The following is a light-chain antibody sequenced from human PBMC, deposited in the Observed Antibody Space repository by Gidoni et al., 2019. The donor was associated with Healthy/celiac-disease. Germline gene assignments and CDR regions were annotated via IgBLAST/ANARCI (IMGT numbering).Light chain of an antibody. J-gene: IGKJ2*01. Sequence: EIVLTQSPATLSLSPGERATLSCRARQSVSSYLAWYQQKPGQAPRLLIYDASNRATGIPARFSGSGSGTDFTLTISSLEPEDFAVYYCQQRSNWPSFXXXTKLEIK. CDR2: DAS. CDR1: QSVSSY. CDR3: QQRSNWPS. V-gene: IGKV3-11*01.